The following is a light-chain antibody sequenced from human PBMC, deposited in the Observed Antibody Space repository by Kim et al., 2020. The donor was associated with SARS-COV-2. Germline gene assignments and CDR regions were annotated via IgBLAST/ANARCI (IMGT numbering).Light chain of an antibody. CDR2: GAS. Sequence: SPGERATLSCRASQSVSSSYLAWYQQNPGQAPRLLIYGASSRATGIPDRFSGSGSGTDFTLTISRLEPEDFAVYYCQQYGSSWLTFGGGTKVDIK. CDR3: QQYGSSWLT. CDR1: QSVSSSY. J-gene: IGKJ4*01. V-gene: IGKV3-20*01.